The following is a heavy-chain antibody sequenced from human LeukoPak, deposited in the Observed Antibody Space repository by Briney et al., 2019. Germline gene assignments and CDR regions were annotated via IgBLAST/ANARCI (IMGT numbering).Heavy chain of an antibody. J-gene: IGHJ6*02. Sequence: ASVKVSCKASGYTFTGYYMHWVRQAPGQGLEWMGWINPNSGGTNYAQKFQGRVTMTRDTSISTAYMELSRLRSDDTAVYYCARVVNMLSYYYYYGMDVWGQGTTVTVSS. CDR3: ARVVNMLSYYYYYGMDV. CDR1: GYTFTGYY. V-gene: IGHV1-2*02. CDR2: INPNSGGT. D-gene: IGHD2-8*01.